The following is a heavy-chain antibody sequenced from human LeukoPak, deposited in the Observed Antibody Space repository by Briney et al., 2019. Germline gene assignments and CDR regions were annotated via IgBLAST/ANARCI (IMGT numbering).Heavy chain of an antibody. CDR1: GVTFSSSA. V-gene: IGHV3-23*01. J-gene: IGHJ5*02. D-gene: IGHD3-16*01. CDR2: IGGTGDNT. Sequence: GGSLRLSCAASGVTFSSSAMSWVRQAPGKGLEWVSGIGGTGDNTYYADSVTGRFTTARDNSKPPLYLKMNSLRGEDTALYYCAKDFRKGASWGQGTLVTVSS. CDR3: AKDFRKGAS.